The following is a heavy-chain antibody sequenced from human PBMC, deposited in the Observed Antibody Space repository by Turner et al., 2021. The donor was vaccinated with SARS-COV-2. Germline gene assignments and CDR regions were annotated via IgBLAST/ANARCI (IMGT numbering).Heavy chain of an antibody. J-gene: IGHJ2*01. CDR2: ISGTGGNT. Sequence: EVQLLESGGGLVQPGGSLRLSCTASGFIFNNYAMSWVRQAPGKGLEWVAAISGTGGNTYYADSAKGRFTISRDNSKNTQYLQMNSLRAGDTAVYYCARVEYSSSYSYWYFDLWGRGTLVTVSS. CDR3: ARVEYSSSYSYWYFDL. V-gene: IGHV3-23*01. CDR1: GFIFNNYA. D-gene: IGHD6-6*01.